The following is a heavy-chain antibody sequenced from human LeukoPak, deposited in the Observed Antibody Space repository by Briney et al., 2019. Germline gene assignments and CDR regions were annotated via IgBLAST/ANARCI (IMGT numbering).Heavy chain of an antibody. J-gene: IGHJ4*02. CDR1: GFIFSDYG. Sequence: GGSLRLSCAASGFIFSDYGMHWVRQAPGKGLEWVTFITYDGNNKYYTDSVKGRFTISRDNSKNTLYLQMNSLRPEDTAVYYCARDSARAFSAFDYWGQGTLVTVSS. CDR3: ARDSARAFSAFDY. CDR2: ITYDGNNK. V-gene: IGHV3-30*19. D-gene: IGHD3-16*01.